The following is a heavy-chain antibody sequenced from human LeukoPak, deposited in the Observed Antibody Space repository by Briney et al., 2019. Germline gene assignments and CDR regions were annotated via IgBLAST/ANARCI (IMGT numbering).Heavy chain of an antibody. V-gene: IGHV1-69*04. CDR2: IIPILGIA. J-gene: IGHJ4*02. CDR3: ARSTHIVVVPAAMTVAGY. Sequence: SVKVSCKASGGTFSSYAISWVRPAPGQGLEWMGRIIPILGIANYAQKFQGRVTITADKSTSTAYMELSSLRSEDTAVYYCARSTHIVVVPAAMTVAGYWGQGTLVTVSS. CDR1: GGTFSSYA. D-gene: IGHD2-2*01.